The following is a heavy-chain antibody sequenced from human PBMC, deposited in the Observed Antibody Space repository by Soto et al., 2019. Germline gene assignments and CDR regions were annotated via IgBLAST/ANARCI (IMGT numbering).Heavy chain of an antibody. D-gene: IGHD3-22*01. CDR2: INAGNGNT. J-gene: IGHJ4*02. V-gene: IGHV1-3*01. CDR3: ARDGYYSDSSGYYF. CDR1: GYTFTSYA. Sequence: QVQLVQSGAEVKKPGASVKVSCKASGYTFTSYAMHWVRQAPGQRLEWMGWINAGNGNTKYSQKFQGRVTITRDTSASPADMELSSLRSEDTAVYDCARDGYYSDSSGYYFWGQGTLVSVSS.